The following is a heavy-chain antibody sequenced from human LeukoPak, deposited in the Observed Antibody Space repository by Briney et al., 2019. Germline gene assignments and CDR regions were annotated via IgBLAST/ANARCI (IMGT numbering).Heavy chain of an antibody. D-gene: IGHD3-3*01. Sequence: GASVKVSCKASGYTFTGYYMHWVRQAPGQGLEWMGWINPNSGGTNYAQKFQGRVSMTRDTSISTAYMELSRLRSDDTAVYYCANDDFWSGYYPDWGQGTLVTVSS. CDR2: INPNSGGT. J-gene: IGHJ4*02. CDR3: ANDDFWSGYYPD. V-gene: IGHV1-2*02. CDR1: GYTFTGYY.